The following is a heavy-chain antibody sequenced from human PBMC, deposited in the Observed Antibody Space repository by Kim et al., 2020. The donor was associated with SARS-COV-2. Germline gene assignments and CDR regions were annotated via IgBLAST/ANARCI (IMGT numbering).Heavy chain of an antibody. D-gene: IGHD3-9*01. CDR3: ARYPSLTGSYRGFFDY. V-gene: IGHV3-7*01. Sequence: GGSLRLSCAASGFTFSNYCMSWVRQAPGKGLEWVANIKQDGSDKYYVDSVKGRFTISRDNAKNSLYLQMNSLRAEDTAVYYCARYPSLTGSYRGFFDYWGLGALVTVSS. J-gene: IGHJ4*02. CDR1: GFTFSNYC. CDR2: IKQDGSDK.